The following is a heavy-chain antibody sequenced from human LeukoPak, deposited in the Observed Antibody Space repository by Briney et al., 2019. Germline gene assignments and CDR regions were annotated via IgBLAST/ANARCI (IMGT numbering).Heavy chain of an antibody. CDR3: ARTSLADY. Sequence: KTSETLSLTCTVSGGSISNYYWSWIRQPPGKGLEWIGYIYYSGSTNYNPSLKSRVTISVDTSKNQFSLKLTSVTAADTAVYYCARTSLADYWGQRTLVTVSS. J-gene: IGHJ4*02. CDR2: IYYSGST. CDR1: GGSISNYY. V-gene: IGHV4-59*01.